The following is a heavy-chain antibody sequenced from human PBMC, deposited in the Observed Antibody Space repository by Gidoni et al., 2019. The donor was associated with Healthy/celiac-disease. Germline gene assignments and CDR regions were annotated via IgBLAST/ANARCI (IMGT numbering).Heavy chain of an antibody. J-gene: IGHJ6*02. CDR1: GGSFSGDY. CDR2: INHSGST. Sequence: QVQLQQWGAGLLKPSETLSLTCAVYGGSFSGDYWSWIRQPPGKGLEWIGEINHSGSTNYNPSLKSRVTISVDTSKNQFSLKLSSVTAADTAVYYCAREAATSRRVDVWGQGTTVTVSS. CDR3: AREAATSRRVDV. D-gene: IGHD6-25*01. V-gene: IGHV4-34*01.